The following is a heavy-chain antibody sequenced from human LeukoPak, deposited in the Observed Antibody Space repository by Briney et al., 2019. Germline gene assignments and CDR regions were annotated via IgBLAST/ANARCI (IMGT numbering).Heavy chain of an antibody. CDR2: IYSGDST. J-gene: IGHJ3*02. CDR1: GFIVSSNY. CDR3: ARGGSSDVFDI. Sequence: GGSLRLSCVASGFIVSSNYMSWVRQAPGKGLEWVSVIYSGDSTDYADSVKGRFTISRDNSKNTLYLQMNSLRAEDTAVYYCARGGSSDVFDIWGQGTLVTVSS. V-gene: IGHV3-53*01.